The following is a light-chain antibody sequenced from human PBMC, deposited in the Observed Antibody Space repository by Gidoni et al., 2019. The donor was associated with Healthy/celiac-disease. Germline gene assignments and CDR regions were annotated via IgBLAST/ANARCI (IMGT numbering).Light chain of an antibody. Sequence: EIVLTQSPATLSLSPGERATLSCRASQSVRSYLAWYQQKPGQAPRLLIYDASNRATGIPARFSGSGSGTDFTLTISSLEPEDFEVYYCQQSSNWLTFGGGTKVEIK. CDR3: QQSSNWLT. CDR2: DAS. CDR1: QSVRSY. J-gene: IGKJ4*01. V-gene: IGKV3-11*01.